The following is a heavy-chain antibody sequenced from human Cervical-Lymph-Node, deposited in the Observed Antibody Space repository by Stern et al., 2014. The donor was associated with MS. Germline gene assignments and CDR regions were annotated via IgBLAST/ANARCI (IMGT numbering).Heavy chain of an antibody. V-gene: IGHV4-30-2*01. J-gene: IGHJ6*02. D-gene: IGHD6-19*01. CDR1: GGSISSGGDS. Sequence: QVQLQESGSGLLRPSQTLSLTCAVSGGSISSGGDSWNWIRRPPGKGLEWIGSIYHSGNTFYNPSLESRVTISVDKSKNQFSLKLSSVTAADTAVYYCVRGRGSGWVFNSYGLDVWGQGTTVTVSS. CDR2: IYHSGNT. CDR3: VRGRGSGWVFNSYGLDV.